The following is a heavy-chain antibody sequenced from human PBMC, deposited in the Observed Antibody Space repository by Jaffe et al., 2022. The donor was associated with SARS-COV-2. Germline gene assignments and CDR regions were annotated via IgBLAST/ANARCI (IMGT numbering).Heavy chain of an antibody. V-gene: IGHV4-4*02. CDR2: IYHSGST. CDR3: ARDFSAGGNSGRPLERGNWYFDL. CDR1: GGSISSSNW. J-gene: IGHJ2*01. Sequence: QVQLQESGPGLVKPSGTLSLTCAVSGGSISSSNWWSWVRQPPGKGLEWIGEIYHSGSTNYNPSLKSRVTISVDKSKNQFSLKLSSVTAADTAVYYCARDFSAGGNSGRPLERGNWYFDLWGRGTLVTVSS. D-gene: IGHD2-21*02.